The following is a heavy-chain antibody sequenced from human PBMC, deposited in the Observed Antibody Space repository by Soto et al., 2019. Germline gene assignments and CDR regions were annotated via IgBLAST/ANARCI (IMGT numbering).Heavy chain of an antibody. CDR3: VREIGHYGMDV. CDR1: GFIFSNCW. D-gene: IGHD3-22*01. V-gene: IGHV3-74*01. J-gene: IGHJ6*02. Sequence: EVQLVESGGGLVQPGGSLRLSCVASGFIFSNCWMHWVRQAPGMGLVWVSHINSDGSSTTYADSVKGRFTISRDNAKNTLYLQMTSLRVEDTAVYYCVREIGHYGMDVWGRGTTVTVSS. CDR2: INSDGSST.